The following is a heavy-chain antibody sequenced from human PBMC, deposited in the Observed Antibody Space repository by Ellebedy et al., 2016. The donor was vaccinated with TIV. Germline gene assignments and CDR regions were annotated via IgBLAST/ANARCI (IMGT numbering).Heavy chain of an antibody. V-gene: IGHV4-39*07. Sequence: SETLSLTXSVSGGSINIKNYYWGWIRQPPGKGLEWIGAISNAGTTHYNESLKSRVTMSLDTSKNQFSLKLSSVTAADTAVYYCARDRSYASGSYWGQGILVTVSS. D-gene: IGHD3-10*01. J-gene: IGHJ4*02. CDR1: GGSINIKNYY. CDR3: ARDRSYASGSY. CDR2: ISNAGTT.